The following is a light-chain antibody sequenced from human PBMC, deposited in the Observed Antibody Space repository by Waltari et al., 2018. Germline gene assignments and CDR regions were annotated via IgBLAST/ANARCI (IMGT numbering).Light chain of an antibody. CDR1: KTIDVW. CDR2: RAS. CDR3: QQYYHLYPYA. V-gene: IGKV1-5*03. J-gene: IGKJ2*01. Sequence: DFQMTQSPSTLSASVGDRVTITCLASKTIDVWLAWYQHKAGKAPELLISRASDLQSGVPSRFSGSGSGTEFSLTINNLQPDDFATYYCQQYYHLYPYAFGQGTKLEIK.